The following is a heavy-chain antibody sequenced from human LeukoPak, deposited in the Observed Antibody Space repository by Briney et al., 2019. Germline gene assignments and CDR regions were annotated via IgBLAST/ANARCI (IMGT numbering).Heavy chain of an antibody. CDR1: GFTFSSYS. J-gene: IGHJ4*02. CDR2: ISSSSSTI. Sequence: GGSLRLSCAASGFTFSSYSMNWVRQAPGKGLEWVSYISSSSSTIYYADSVKGRFTISRDNAKNSLYLQMNSLRAEDTAVYYCARETKSEYCGGDCYYFDYWGQGTLVTVSS. D-gene: IGHD2-21*02. V-gene: IGHV3-48*04. CDR3: ARETKSEYCGGDCYYFDY.